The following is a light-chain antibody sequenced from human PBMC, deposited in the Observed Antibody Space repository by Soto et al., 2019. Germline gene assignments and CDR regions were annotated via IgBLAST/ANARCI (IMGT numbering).Light chain of an antibody. CDR1: SSDVGGYNH. CDR3: SSYGGYNNVI. Sequence: QSALTQPPSASGSPGQSVTISCTGTSSDVGGYNHVSWYQQHPDKAPKLIIYEVSKRPSGVPDRFSGSKSGNTASLTVSGLQAEDEADYYCSSYGGYNNVIFGGGTKLTVL. J-gene: IGLJ2*01. V-gene: IGLV2-8*01. CDR2: EVS.